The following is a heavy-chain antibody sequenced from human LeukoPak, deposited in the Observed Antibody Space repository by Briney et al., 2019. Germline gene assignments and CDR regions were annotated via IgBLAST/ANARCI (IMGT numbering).Heavy chain of an antibody. CDR2: IYYSGST. CDR1: GGSISSYY. J-gene: IGHJ3*02. V-gene: IGHV4-59*01. D-gene: IGHD3/OR15-3a*01. Sequence: SETLSLTCTVSGGSISSYYWSWIRQPPGKGLEWTGYIYYSGSTNYNPSLKSRVTISVDTSKNQFSLKLSSVTAADTAVYYCARDKARTGAFDIWGQGTMVTVSS. CDR3: ARDKARTGAFDI.